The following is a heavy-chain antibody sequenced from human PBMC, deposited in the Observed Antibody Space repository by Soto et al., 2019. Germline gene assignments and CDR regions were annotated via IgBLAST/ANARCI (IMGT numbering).Heavy chain of an antibody. J-gene: IGHJ4*02. CDR3: ARGDCSGGSCYSWSYFDY. D-gene: IGHD2-15*01. V-gene: IGHV4-34*01. CDR2: INHSGST. CDR1: GGPFIGYY. Sequence: QVQLHQWGAGLLKPSGTLSPTSAAYGGPFIGYYWGWIRHPPGKGLGGLGEINHSGSTNYNPSLKSRVTISVDTSKNQFSLKLSSVTAADTAVYYCARGDCSGGSCYSWSYFDYWGQGTLVTVSS.